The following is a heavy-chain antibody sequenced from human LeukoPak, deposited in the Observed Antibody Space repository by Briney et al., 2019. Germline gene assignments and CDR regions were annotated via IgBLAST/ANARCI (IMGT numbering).Heavy chain of an antibody. Sequence: GRSMRLSCAASGFTFSSYGMHWDRQAPGKGLEWVAVISYDGSNKYYADSVKGRFTISRDNSKNTLYLQMNSLRAEDTAVYYCAKDLHYWGQGTLVTVSS. CDR2: ISYDGSNK. J-gene: IGHJ4*02. CDR1: GFTFSSYG. CDR3: AKDLHY. V-gene: IGHV3-30*18.